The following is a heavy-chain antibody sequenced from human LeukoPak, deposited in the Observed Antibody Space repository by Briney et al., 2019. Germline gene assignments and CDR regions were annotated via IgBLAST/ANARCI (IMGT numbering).Heavy chain of an antibody. V-gene: IGHV1-69*06. J-gene: IGHJ6*03. CDR1: GGTFSSYA. Sequence: SVKVSCKASGGTFSSYAISWVRQAPGQGLEWMGGIIPIFGTANYAQKFQGRVTITADKSTSTAYMELSSLRSEDTAVYYCARDLYEYHTIFGVVSPPKYYYYYMDVWGKGTTVTVSS. CDR2: IIPIFGTA. CDR3: ARDLYEYHTIFGVVSPPKYYYYYMDV. D-gene: IGHD3-3*01.